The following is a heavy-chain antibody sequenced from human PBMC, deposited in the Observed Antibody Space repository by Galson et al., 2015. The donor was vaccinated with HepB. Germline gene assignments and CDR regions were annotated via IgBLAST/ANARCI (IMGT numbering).Heavy chain of an antibody. CDR3: ARHPLGRPYAGGSNRGFDP. D-gene: IGHD1-14*01. CDR2: ISDDGSNK. J-gene: IGHJ5*02. Sequence: SLRLSCAASGFTFSNYAFHWVRQAPGKGLEWVAAISDDGSNKYRTESVQGRFTISRDNSKNTMYLQMNNLTAEDTAMYYCARHPLGRPYAGGSNRGFDPWGQGTLVTVSS. V-gene: IGHV3-30*03. CDR1: GFTFSNYA.